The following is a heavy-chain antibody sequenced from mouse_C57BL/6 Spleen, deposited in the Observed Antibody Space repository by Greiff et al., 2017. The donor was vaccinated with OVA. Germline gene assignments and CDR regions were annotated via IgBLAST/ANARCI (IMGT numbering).Heavy chain of an antibody. CDR1: GFNIKDYY. CDR3: ARLGDSAGYYYAMDY. J-gene: IGHJ4*01. CDR2: IDPEDGET. V-gene: IGHV14-2*01. Sequence: VQLQQSGAELVKPGASVKLSCTASGFNIKDYYMHWLKQKTIQCLQWIGRIDPEDGETKYAPKFQVKATITTDTSSNTAYLQLSSLTSEDTAGYYSARLGDSAGYYYAMDYWGQGTSVTVSS. D-gene: IGHD3-2*02.